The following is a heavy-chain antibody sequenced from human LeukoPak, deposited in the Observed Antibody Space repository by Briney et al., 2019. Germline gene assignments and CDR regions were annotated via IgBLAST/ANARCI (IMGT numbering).Heavy chain of an antibody. CDR1: GFTFDDYA. D-gene: IGHD3-16*02. V-gene: IGHV3-43*02. CDR2: ISGDGGST. J-gene: IGHJ4*02. CDR3: AKDRRSYALIDY. Sequence: GGSLRLSCAASGFTFDDYAMHWVRQAPGKGLEWVSLISGDGGSTYYADSVKGRFTISRDNSKSSLYLQMNSLRTEDTALYYCAKDRRSYALIDYWGQGTLVTVSS.